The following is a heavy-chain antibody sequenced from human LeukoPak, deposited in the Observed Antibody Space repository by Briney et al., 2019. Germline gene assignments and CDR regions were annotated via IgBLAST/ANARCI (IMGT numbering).Heavy chain of an antibody. CDR2: IYSGGTT. V-gene: IGHV3-53*01. CDR3: ARAPSVTTNFDC. CDR1: GFTVSTNY. Sequence: GGSLRLSCAASGFTVSTNYMSWVRQAPAKGLEWVSIIYSGGTTYYADSVTGRFTISRDNSKNTLYLQMDSLRAEDTAVYYCARAPSVTTNFDCWGQGTLVTVSS. D-gene: IGHD4-17*01. J-gene: IGHJ4*02.